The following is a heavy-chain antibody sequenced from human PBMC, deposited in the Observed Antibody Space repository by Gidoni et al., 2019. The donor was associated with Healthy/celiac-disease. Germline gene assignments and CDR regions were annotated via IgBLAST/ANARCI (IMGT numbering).Heavy chain of an antibody. D-gene: IGHD3-22*01. Sequence: QVQLQQWGAGLLKPSETLSLTCAVYGGSFSGYYWSWIRQPPGKGLEWIGEINHSGSTNYNPSLKSRVTISVDTSKNQFSLKLSSVTAADTAVYYCARGRVHYYDSSGYYSYWGQGTLVTVSS. CDR2: INHSGST. J-gene: IGHJ4*02. CDR1: GGSFSGYY. V-gene: IGHV4-34*01. CDR3: ARGRVHYYDSSGYYSY.